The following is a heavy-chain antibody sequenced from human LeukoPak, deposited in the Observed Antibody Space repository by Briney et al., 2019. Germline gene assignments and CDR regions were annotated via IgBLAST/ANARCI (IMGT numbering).Heavy chain of an antibody. J-gene: IGHJ5*02. D-gene: IGHD3-10*01. Sequence: SETLSLTCTVSGSSISSYYWTWIRQPPGKGLEWIGYIYYSGSTNYNPSLKSRVTMSVDTSKNQLFLNLRSVTTADTAVYYCARGPYGSEISNWFDPWGQGTLVIVSS. CDR1: GSSISSYY. V-gene: IGHV4-59*01. CDR2: IYYSGST. CDR3: ARGPYGSEISNWFDP.